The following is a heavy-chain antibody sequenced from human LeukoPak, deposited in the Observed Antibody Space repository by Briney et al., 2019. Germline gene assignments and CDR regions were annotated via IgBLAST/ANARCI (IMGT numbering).Heavy chain of an antibody. CDR1: GFTFSNAW. CDR3: TTTAWGY. V-gene: IGHV3-15*05. CDR2: IKSNTDGGTI. Sequence: GGSVRLSCAASGFTFSNAWMSWVRQAPGRGVEWVGRIKSNTDGGTIGYAAPVKGRFTISRDDSKNTLYLEMSSLKTEDTAVYYCTTTAWGYWGQGTLVTVSS. J-gene: IGHJ4*02. D-gene: IGHD3-16*01.